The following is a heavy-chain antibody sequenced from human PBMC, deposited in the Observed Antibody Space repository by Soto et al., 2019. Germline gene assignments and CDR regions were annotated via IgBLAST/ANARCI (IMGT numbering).Heavy chain of an antibody. V-gene: IGHV3-23*01. D-gene: IGHD1-7*01. CDR1: GVTFNSYA. CDR3: AIGTTYFDY. Sequence: GGPLMDSCSASGVTFNSYAMNWVRKAPGKGLEWVSTISGSGFNTYYADSVKGRFSISRDNFKNTLYLQMNSLRADDTAVYYRAIGTTYFDYWGQGALVTVAS. CDR2: ISGSGFNT. J-gene: IGHJ4*02.